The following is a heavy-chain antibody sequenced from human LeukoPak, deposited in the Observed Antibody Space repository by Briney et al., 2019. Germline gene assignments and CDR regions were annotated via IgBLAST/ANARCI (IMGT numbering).Heavy chain of an antibody. J-gene: IGHJ5*02. CDR3: ARFIAAAGSHWFDP. D-gene: IGHD6-13*01. CDR2: IYTSGST. CDR1: GGSISSYY. Sequence: PSETLSLTCTVSGGSISSYYWSWIRQPAGKGLEWIGRIYTSGSTNYNPSLKSRVTMSVDTSKNQFSLKLSSVTAADTAVYYCARFIAAAGSHWFDPWGQGTLVTVSS. V-gene: IGHV4-4*07.